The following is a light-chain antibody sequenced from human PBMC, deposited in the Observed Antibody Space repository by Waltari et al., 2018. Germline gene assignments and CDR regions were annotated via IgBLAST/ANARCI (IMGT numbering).Light chain of an antibody. CDR2: WAS. CDR3: QQYYSIPLT. V-gene: IGKV4-1*01. CDR1: QNVVNSANNKIS. J-gene: IGKJ3*01. Sequence: DIVMTQSPDSLTVSLGERATSNCKSSQNVVNSANNKISLAWYQQKPGQSPQLLIYWASIRESGVPDRFSGSGSATDFTLTISSLQAEDVAVYYCQQYYSIPLTFGPGTKVDIK.